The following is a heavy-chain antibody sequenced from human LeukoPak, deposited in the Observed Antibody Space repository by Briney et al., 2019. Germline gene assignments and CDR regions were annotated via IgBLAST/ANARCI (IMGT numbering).Heavy chain of an antibody. CDR3: ARDIRIPDDYYGMDV. CDR1: GGSTSSGGYY. Sequence: SQTLSLTCTVSGGSTSSGGYYWSWIRQHPGTGLEWIGYIYYSGSTYHNPSLKSRVTISVDTSKNQFSLKLSSVTAADTAVYYCARDIRIPDDYYGMDVWGQGTTVTVSS. D-gene: IGHD3-9*01. J-gene: IGHJ6*02. V-gene: IGHV4-31*03. CDR2: IYYSGST.